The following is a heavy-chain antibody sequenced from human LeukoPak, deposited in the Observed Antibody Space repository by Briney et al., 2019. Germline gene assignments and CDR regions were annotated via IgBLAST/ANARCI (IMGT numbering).Heavy chain of an antibody. D-gene: IGHD3-22*01. CDR3: ARGSPPRSLTYYYDSSGYSWFDY. CDR2: INHSGST. V-gene: IGHV4-34*01. J-gene: IGHJ4*02. Sequence: PSETLSLTCAVYGGSFSGYYWSWIRQPPGKGLEWIGEINHSGSTNYNPSLKSRVTISVDTSKNQFSLKLSSVTAADTAVYYCARGSPPRSLTYYYDSSGYSWFDYWGQGTLVTVSS. CDR1: GGSFSGYY.